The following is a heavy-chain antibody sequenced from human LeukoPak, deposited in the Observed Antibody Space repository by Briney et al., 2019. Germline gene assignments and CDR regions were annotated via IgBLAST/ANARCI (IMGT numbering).Heavy chain of an antibody. CDR3: ARDQGHYGDYGVDY. Sequence: SETLSLTCAVYGGSFSGYYWSWIRQPPGKGLEWIGEIDHSGSTNYNPSLKSRVTISVDTSKNQFSLKLSSVTAADTAVYYCARDQGHYGDYGVDYWGQGTLVTVSS. CDR1: GGSFSGYY. CDR2: IDHSGST. J-gene: IGHJ4*02. V-gene: IGHV4-34*01. D-gene: IGHD4-17*01.